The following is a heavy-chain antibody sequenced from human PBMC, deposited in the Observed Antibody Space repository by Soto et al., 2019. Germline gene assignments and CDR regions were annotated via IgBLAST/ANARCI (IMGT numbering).Heavy chain of an antibody. CDR2: IYYSGST. J-gene: IGHJ4*02. CDR1: GGSISSGGYY. CDR3: AARRSGSSLTDY. V-gene: IGHV4-31*03. D-gene: IGHD3-10*01. Sequence: QVQLQESGPGLVKPSQTLSLTCTVSGGSISSGGYYWSWIRQHPGKGLEWIGYIYYSGSTYYNPSLKSRVTIAVDTSKNQFSLKLSSVTAADTAVYYCAARRSGSSLTDYWGQGTLVTVSS.